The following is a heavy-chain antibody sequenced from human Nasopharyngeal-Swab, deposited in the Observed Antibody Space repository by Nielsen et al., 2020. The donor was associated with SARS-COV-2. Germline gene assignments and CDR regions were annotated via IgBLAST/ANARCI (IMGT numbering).Heavy chain of an antibody. CDR2: MSGRGDNT. V-gene: IGHV3-23*01. J-gene: IGHJ5*02. CDR3: AKDSGAGFCDDGSCFPTNH. D-gene: IGHD2-15*01. CDR1: GFTFTSYA. Sequence: GGSLRLSCAASGFTFTSYAMNWVRHAPGKGLEWVSGMSGRGDNTYYAESVKGRFTISRDPSKNTLYLQMNGLRAEDTAVYYCAKDSGAGFCDDGSCFPTNHWGQGTLVTVSS.